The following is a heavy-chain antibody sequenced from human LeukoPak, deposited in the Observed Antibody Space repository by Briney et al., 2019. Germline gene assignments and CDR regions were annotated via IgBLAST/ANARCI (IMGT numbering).Heavy chain of an antibody. CDR3: ARGRDYGDYRWFDP. D-gene: IGHD4-17*01. CDR1: GGSISSYY. J-gene: IGHJ5*02. Sequence: PSETLSLTCTVSGGSISSYYWSWIRQPPGKGLEWIGYIYYSGSTNYNPSLKSRVTISVDTSKNQFSLKLSSVTAAGTAVYYCARGRDYGDYRWFDPWGQGTLVTVSS. V-gene: IGHV4-59*01. CDR2: IYYSGST.